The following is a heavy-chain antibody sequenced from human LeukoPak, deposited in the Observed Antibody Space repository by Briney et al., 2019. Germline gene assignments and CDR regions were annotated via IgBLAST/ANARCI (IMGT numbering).Heavy chain of an antibody. J-gene: IGHJ4*02. V-gene: IGHV1-24*01. CDR1: GYTLTELS. CDR2: FDPEDGET. Sequence: ASVKVSCRVSGYTLTELSMHWVRQAPGKGLEWMGGFDPEDGETIYAQRFQGKVTMTEDTSRDTAYMELSSLRSEDTAVYYCATGNYDFWSGYYLDYWGQGILVTVSS. CDR3: ATGNYDFWSGYYLDY. D-gene: IGHD3-3*01.